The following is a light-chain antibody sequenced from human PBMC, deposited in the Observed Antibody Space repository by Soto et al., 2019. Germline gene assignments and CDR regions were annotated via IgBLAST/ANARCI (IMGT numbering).Light chain of an antibody. J-gene: IGLJ2*01. V-gene: IGLV1-44*01. Sequence: QSVLTQPPSASGTPGQRVTISCSGSSSNIGRNNVNWYQQLPGTAPKLLIYINNQRPSGVPDRFSGSKPGTSASLAINGLQSDDEADYYCAAWDDSLKAPVFGGGTKVTVL. CDR1: SSNIGRNN. CDR3: AAWDDSLKAPV. CDR2: INN.